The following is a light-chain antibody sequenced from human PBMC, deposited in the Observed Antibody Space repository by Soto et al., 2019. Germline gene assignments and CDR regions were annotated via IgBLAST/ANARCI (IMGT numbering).Light chain of an antibody. Sequence: QLVLTQSPSASASLGASVKLTCSLSSGHSTYDIAWYQQQPEKGPRYLMRLNGDCSHSKGDGIPDRFSGSSSGAERYLTISSLQSEDEADYYCQTWGTGIQVVFGGGTKLTVL. CDR1: SGHSTYD. J-gene: IGLJ2*01. V-gene: IGLV4-69*02. CDR3: QTWGTGIQVV. CDR2: LNGDCSH.